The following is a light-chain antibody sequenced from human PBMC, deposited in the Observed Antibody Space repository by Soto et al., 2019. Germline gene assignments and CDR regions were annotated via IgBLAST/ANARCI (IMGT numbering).Light chain of an antibody. CDR1: QTVSNK. J-gene: IGKJ1*01. CDR3: QQRKSWPRT. Sequence: EIVLTQSPATLSSSPGERATLSCRASQTVSNKVAWYQHKPGQAPRLLIYDTSNRAPGIPARFSGSGSGTDFTLTISSLEPEDFAVYYCQQRKSWPRTFGQGTKVEIK. V-gene: IGKV3-11*01. CDR2: DTS.